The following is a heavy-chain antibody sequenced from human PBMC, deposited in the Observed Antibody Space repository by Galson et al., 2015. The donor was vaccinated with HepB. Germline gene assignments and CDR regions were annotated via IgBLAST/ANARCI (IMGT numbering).Heavy chain of an antibody. CDR2: ISSSGSTI. CDR1: GFTFSSYE. D-gene: IGHD3-3*01. J-gene: IGHJ4*02. V-gene: IGHV3-48*03. CDR3: ASELMGGQSDYEWLYEDY. Sequence: SLRLSCAASGFTFSSYEMNWVRQAPGKGLEWVSYISSSGSTIYYADSVKGRFTISRDNAKNSLYLQMNSLRAEDTAVYYCASELMGGQSDYEWLYEDYWGQGTLVTVSS.